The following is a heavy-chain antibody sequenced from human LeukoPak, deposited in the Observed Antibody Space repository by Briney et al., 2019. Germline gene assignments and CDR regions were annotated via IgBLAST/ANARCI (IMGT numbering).Heavy chain of an antibody. D-gene: IGHD6-19*01. V-gene: IGHV4-38-2*02. CDR3: ARFAGGSSGYFYYMDV. Sequence: PSETLSLTCTVSGYSISSGYYWGCIRQPPGKGLEWIGSFYHSGSTYYNPSLKSRVTISVDTSKNQFSLKLSSVTATDTAVYYCARFAGGSSGYFYYMDVWGKGTTVTVSS. CDR2: FYHSGST. J-gene: IGHJ6*03. CDR1: GYSISSGYY.